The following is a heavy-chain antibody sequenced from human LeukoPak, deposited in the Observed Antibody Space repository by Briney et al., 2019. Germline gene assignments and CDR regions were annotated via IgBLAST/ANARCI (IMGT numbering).Heavy chain of an antibody. CDR3: AKALLDY. Sequence: GRSLRLSCAASGFTFNCYGMHWVRQAPGKGLEWVAVISYDGSNKYYADSVKGRFTISRDNSKNTLYLQMNSLRAEDTAVYYCAKALLDYWGQGTLVTVSS. J-gene: IGHJ4*02. CDR2: ISYDGSNK. CDR1: GFTFNCYG. V-gene: IGHV3-30*18.